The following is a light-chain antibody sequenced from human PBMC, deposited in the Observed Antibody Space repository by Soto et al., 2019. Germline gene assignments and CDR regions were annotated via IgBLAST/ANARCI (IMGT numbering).Light chain of an antibody. CDR3: QQSFITPLT. CDR1: QTIGRY. J-gene: IGKJ2*01. CDR2: AGS. Sequence: DIQMTQSPSSLSASGGDRVTITCRASQTIGRYLNWYQQQPGKAPKLLIYAGSNLQSGVPSRFSGTGSGTDFTLTISSLQPEDCATYYCQQSFITPLTFGQGTRVEIK. V-gene: IGKV1-39*01.